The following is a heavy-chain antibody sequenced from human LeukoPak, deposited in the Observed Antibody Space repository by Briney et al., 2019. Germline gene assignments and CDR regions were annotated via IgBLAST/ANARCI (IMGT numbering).Heavy chain of an antibody. CDR1: GGSISSSSYY. D-gene: IGHD6-6*01. CDR3: ARARSYSSSSPFDY. CDR2: IYYSGST. Sequence: SETLSLTCTVSGGSISSSSYYWGWIRQPPGKGLEWIGSIYYSGSTYYNPSLKSRVTISVDTSKNQFSLKLSSVTAADTAVYYCARARSYSSSSPFDYWGQGTLVTVSS. J-gene: IGHJ4*02. V-gene: IGHV4-39*01.